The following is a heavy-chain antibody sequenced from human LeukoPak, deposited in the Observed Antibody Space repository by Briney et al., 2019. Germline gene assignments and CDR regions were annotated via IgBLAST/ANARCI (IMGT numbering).Heavy chain of an antibody. J-gene: IGHJ3*02. CDR1: GFTFSTYN. CDR3: ARGISIVGATGGGAFDI. CDR2: ISYDGSNK. Sequence: GGSLRLSCVASGFTFSTYNMNWVRQAPGKGLEWVAVISYDGSNKYYADSVKGRFTISRDNSKNTLYLQMNSLRAEDTAVYYCARGISIVGATGGGAFDIWGQGTMVTVSS. V-gene: IGHV3-30-3*01. D-gene: IGHD1-26*01.